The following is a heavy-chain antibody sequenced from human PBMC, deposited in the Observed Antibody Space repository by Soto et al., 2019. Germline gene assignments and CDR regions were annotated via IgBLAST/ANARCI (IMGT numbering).Heavy chain of an antibody. CDR2: IYYSGST. CDR3: ARLWAPIVGATYAFDI. CDR1: GGSISSYY. D-gene: IGHD1-26*01. Sequence: SETLSLTCTVSGGSISSYYWSLIRQPPGKGLEWIGYIYYSGSTNYNPSLKSRVTISVDTSKNQFSLKLSSVTAADTAVYYCARLWAPIVGATYAFDIWGQGTMVTVSS. V-gene: IGHV4-59*01. J-gene: IGHJ3*02.